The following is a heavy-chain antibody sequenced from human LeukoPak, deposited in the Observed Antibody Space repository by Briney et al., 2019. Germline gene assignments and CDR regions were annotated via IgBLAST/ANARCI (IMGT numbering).Heavy chain of an antibody. J-gene: IGHJ4*02. Sequence: GGSLRLSCAASGFTVSSNYMSWVRQAPGKGLEWVSVIYSGGSTYYADSVKGRFTISRDNSKNTLYLQMNSLRAEDTAVYYRARGTWLLGEGLDYWGQGTLVTVSS. CDR2: IYSGGST. CDR3: ARGTWLLGEGLDY. V-gene: IGHV3-66*01. CDR1: GFTVSSNY. D-gene: IGHD5-18*01.